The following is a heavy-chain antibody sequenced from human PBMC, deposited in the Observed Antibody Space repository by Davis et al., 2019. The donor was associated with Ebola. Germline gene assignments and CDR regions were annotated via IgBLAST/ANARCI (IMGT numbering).Heavy chain of an antibody. CDR3: AKEENYYDSSGYFLYFDY. CDR2: ISSSSSYI. CDR1: GFTFSSYS. J-gene: IGHJ4*02. D-gene: IGHD3-22*01. V-gene: IGHV3-21*04. Sequence: PGGSLRLSCAASGFTFSSYSMNWVRQAPGKGLEWVSSISSSSSYIYYADSVKGRFTISRDNSKNTLYLQMNSLRAEDTAVYYCAKEENYYDSSGYFLYFDYWGQGTLVTVSS.